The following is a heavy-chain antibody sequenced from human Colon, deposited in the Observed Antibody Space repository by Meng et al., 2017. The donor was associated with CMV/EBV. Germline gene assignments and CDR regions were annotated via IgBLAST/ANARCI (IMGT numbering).Heavy chain of an antibody. Sequence: SEKVSCKVCGGTFSNYAISWVRQAPGQGLEWMGGIIPFLGTPNYVREFQGRVTITTDESTTTAYMELSSLRSEDTAVYYCAREGYCSITSCYFDYWGQGMLVTVSS. CDR3: AREGYCSITSCYFDY. J-gene: IGHJ4*02. CDR2: IIPFLGTP. V-gene: IGHV1-69*05. CDR1: GGTFSNYA. D-gene: IGHD2-2*01.